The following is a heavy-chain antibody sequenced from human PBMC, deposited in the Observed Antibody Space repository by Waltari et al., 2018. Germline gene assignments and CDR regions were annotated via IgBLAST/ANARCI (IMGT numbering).Heavy chain of an antibody. D-gene: IGHD5-18*01. CDR1: GYTFTRSW. CDR3: ARQPLHSYGTRHFDY. CDR2: IYPGDSNT. Sequence: EVQLVQSGAEVKKPGESLKIPCEGSGYTFTRSWIGWVRQMPGKGLEGRGVIYPGDSNTRYSPSCQGQVTISADKSISTAYLQWSSLKASDTAMYFCARQPLHSYGTRHFDYWGQGTLVTVSS. J-gene: IGHJ4*02. V-gene: IGHV5-51*01.